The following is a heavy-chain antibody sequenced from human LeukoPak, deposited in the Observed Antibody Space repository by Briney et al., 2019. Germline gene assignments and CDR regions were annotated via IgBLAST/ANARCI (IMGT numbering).Heavy chain of an antibody. J-gene: IGHJ1*01. V-gene: IGHV1-2*02. CDR3: ARPHGVDGTDVFQR. D-gene: IGHD1-1*01. CDR2: INPNSGST. Sequence: ASVKVSCKASGYTFIYSYLHWVRQAPGQGLEWMGWINPNSGSTNYAQKFRGRVTMTRDTAISTVYMELSRLTSDDTAVYYCARPHGVDGTDVFQRWGQGTLATVSS. CDR1: GYTFIYSY.